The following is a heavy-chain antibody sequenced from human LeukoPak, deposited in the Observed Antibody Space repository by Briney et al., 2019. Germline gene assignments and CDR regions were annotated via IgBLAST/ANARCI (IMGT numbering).Heavy chain of an antibody. Sequence: SETLSLTCAVSGGSFSGYYWSWIRQPPGKGLEWIGEINHSGSTNYNPSLKSRVTISVDTSKNQFSLKLSSVTAADTAVYYCASGYQLLRHWFDPWGQGTLVTVSS. CDR3: ASGYQLLRHWFDP. CDR1: GGSFSGYY. CDR2: INHSGST. D-gene: IGHD2-2*01. J-gene: IGHJ5*02. V-gene: IGHV4-34*01.